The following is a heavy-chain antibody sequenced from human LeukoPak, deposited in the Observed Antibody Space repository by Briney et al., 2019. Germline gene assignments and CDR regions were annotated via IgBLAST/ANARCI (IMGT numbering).Heavy chain of an antibody. Sequence: GGSLRLSCAASGFTFNKYAMHWVRQAPGKGLEYASGISSNGGTTYYANSVKGRFTLSRDNSKNTLYLQMGSLGAEDMAVYYCARERYSDPTDDAFDIWGQGTMVTVSS. CDR2: ISSNGGTT. CDR1: GFTFNKYA. CDR3: ARERYSDPTDDAFDI. J-gene: IGHJ3*02. V-gene: IGHV3-64*01. D-gene: IGHD4-17*01.